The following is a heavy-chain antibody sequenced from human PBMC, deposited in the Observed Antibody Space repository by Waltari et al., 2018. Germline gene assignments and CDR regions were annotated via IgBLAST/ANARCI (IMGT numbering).Heavy chain of an antibody. D-gene: IGHD3-22*01. CDR1: EFTFSSYA. J-gene: IGHJ6*02. CDR3: ARDYCDRRNCHGMDV. Sequence: QVQLVESGGGVVQPGRSLRLSCAASEFTFSSYAMHWVRQAPGKGLEWGAVISYNERNIYYVDSVRGRVTISRDNSKKMLYLQMNSLRAEDTAVYYCARDYCDRRNCHGMDVWGQGTTVTVSS. V-gene: IGHV3-30*04. CDR2: ISYNERNI.